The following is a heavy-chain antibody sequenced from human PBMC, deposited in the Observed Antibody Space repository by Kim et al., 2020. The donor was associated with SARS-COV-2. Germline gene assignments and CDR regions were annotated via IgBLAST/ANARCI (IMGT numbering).Heavy chain of an antibody. CDR1: GFTFSSYG. D-gene: IGHD6-19*01. CDR2: IWYDGSNK. V-gene: IGHV3-33*01. Sequence: GGSLRLSCAASGFTFSSYGMHWVRQAPGKGLEWVAVIWYDGSNKYYADSVKGRFTISRDNSKNTLYLQMNSLRAEDTAVYYCARDGVAAVAGFDYWGQGTLVTVSS. J-gene: IGHJ4*02. CDR3: ARDGVAAVAGFDY.